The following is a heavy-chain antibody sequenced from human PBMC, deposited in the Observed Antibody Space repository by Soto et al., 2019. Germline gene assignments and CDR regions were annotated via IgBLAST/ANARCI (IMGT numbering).Heavy chain of an antibody. V-gene: IGHV3-30-3*01. CDR1: GFTFSSYA. Sequence: PGGSLRLSCAASGFTFSSYAMHWVRQAPGKGLEWVAVISYDGSNKYYADSVKGRFTISRDNSKNTLYLQMNSLRAEDTAVYYCARDRAVVATISYCYYGMDVWGQGTTVTVSS. J-gene: IGHJ6*02. CDR3: ARDRAVVATISYCYYGMDV. CDR2: ISYDGSNK. D-gene: IGHD5-12*01.